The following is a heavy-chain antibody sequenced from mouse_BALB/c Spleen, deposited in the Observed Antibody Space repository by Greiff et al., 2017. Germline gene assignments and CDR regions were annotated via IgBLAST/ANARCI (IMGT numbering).Heavy chain of an antibody. CDR2: INSNGGST. CDR3: ARALYHWYFDV. J-gene: IGHJ1*01. Sequence: EVKLVESGGGLVQPGGSLKLSCAASGFTFSSYGMSWVRQTPDKRLELVATINSNGGSTYYPDSVKGRFTISRDNAKNTLYLQMSSLKSEDTAMYYCARALYHWYFDVWGAGTTVTVSS. V-gene: IGHV5-6-3*01. CDR1: GFTFSSYG.